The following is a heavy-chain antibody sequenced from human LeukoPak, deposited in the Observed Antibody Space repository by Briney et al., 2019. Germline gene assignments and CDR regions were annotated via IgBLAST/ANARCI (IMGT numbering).Heavy chain of an antibody. CDR2: IYYSGST. CDR1: GGSISSYY. CDR3: ARDDGVAVFDP. D-gene: IGHD2-8*01. J-gene: IGHJ5*02. V-gene: IGHV4-59*01. Sequence: SETLSLTCTVSGGSISSYYWSWIRQPPGKGLEWIGYIYYSGSTNYNPPLKSRVTISVDTSKNQFSLKLSSVTAADTAVYYCARDDGVAVFDPWGQGTLVTVSS.